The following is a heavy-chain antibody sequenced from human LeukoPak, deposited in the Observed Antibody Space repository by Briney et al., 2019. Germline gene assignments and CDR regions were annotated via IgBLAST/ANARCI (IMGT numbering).Heavy chain of an antibody. CDR2: IYYSGST. D-gene: IGHD1-1*01. J-gene: IGHJ4*02. CDR1: GGSISSSSYY. CDR3: AQYIRDSGTYNFDN. V-gene: IGHV4-39*07. Sequence: SETLSLTCTVSGGSISSSSYYWGWIRQPPGKGLEWIGSIYYSGSTYYNPSLKSRVTISRDMSKNQFSLRLSSVTAADTALYYCAQYIRDSGTYNFDNWGQGTLVTVSS.